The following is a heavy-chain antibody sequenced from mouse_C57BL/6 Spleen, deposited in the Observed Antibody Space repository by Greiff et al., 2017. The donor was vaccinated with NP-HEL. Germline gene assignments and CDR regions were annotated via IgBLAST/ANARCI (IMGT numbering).Heavy chain of an antibody. Sequence: EVQLQQSGPELVKPGTSVKISCKASGYSFTGYYMNWVKQSPEKSLEWIGEINPSTGGTTYNQKFKAKATLTVDKSSSTAYMQLKSLTSEDSAVYYCARYDYDPRFFAYWGQGTLVTVSA. CDR2: INPSTGGT. J-gene: IGHJ3*01. D-gene: IGHD2-4*01. CDR1: GYSFTGYY. CDR3: ARYDYDPRFFAY. V-gene: IGHV1-42*01.